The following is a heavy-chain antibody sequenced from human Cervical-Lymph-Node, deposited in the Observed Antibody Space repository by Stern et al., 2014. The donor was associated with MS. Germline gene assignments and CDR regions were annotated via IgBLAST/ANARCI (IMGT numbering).Heavy chain of an antibody. J-gene: IGHJ4*02. CDR1: GYTFTSYA. CDR3: ARDGGYSGYDYVGYFDY. D-gene: IGHD5-12*01. CDR2: INAGNGNT. V-gene: IGHV1-3*01. Sequence: VQLVESGAEVKKPGASVKVSCKASGYTFTSYAMHWVRQAPGQRLEGMGWINAGNGNTKYSQKFQGRVTITRDTSASTAYMELSSLRSEDTAVYYCARDGGYSGYDYVGYFDYWGQGTLVTVSS.